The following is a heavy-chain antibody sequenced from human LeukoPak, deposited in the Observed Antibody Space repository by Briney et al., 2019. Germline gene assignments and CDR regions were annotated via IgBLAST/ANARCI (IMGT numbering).Heavy chain of an antibody. D-gene: IGHD4-23*01. CDR3: ARGSYGGNYGY. V-gene: IGHV4-30-4*07. Sequence: PSETLSLTCVVSGGSVNSGGYSWSWIRQPPGKGLEWIGYIYDTGSTLYNPSLESRLTISIDTSKNQFSLKLSSVTAADTAVYYCARGSYGGNYGYWGQGTLVTVSS. CDR2: IYDTGST. J-gene: IGHJ4*02. CDR1: GGSVNSGGYS.